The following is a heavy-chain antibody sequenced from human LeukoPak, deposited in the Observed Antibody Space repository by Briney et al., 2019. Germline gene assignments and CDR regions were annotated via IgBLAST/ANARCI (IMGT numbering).Heavy chain of an antibody. J-gene: IGHJ5*02. CDR1: GYTFTSYY. D-gene: IGHD2-8*01. Sequence: GASVKVSCKASGYTFTSYYIHWVRQAPGQGLEWMGVINPSGGGTSYAQKFQGRVTMTRDTSTSTVYMDLRSLRSEDTAVYFCARDMLAVPSNWFGPWGQGTLVTVSS. CDR3: ARDMLAVPSNWFGP. V-gene: IGHV1-46*01. CDR2: INPSGGGT.